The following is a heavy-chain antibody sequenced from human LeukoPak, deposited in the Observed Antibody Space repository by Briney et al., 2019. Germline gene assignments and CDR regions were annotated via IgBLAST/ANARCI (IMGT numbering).Heavy chain of an antibody. CDR3: AILYCSGGSCPSY. J-gene: IGHJ4*02. Sequence: SVKVSCKASGGTFSSYAISWVRQAPGQGREWMGGIIPIFGTANYAQKFQGRVTITTDESTSTAYMELSSLRSEDTAVYYCAILYCSGGSCPSYWGQGTLVTVSS. V-gene: IGHV1-69*05. D-gene: IGHD2-15*01. CDR2: IIPIFGTA. CDR1: GGTFSSYA.